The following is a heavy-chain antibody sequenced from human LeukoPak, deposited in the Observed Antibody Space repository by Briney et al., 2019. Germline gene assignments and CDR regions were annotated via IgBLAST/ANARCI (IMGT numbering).Heavy chain of an antibody. CDR3: ASTEAITIFGVVPYYYYMDV. V-gene: IGHV1-69*05. J-gene: IGHJ6*03. CDR2: IIPIFGTA. CDR1: GGTFSSYA. Sequence: SVKVSCKASGGTFSSYAISWVRQAPGQGLEWMGGIIPIFGTANYAQKFQGRVTITTDESTSTAYMELSSLRSEDTAVYYCASTEAITIFGVVPYYYYMDVWGKGTTVTVSS. D-gene: IGHD3-3*01.